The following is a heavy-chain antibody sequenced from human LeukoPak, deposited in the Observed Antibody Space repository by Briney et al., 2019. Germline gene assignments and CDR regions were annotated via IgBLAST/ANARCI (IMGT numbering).Heavy chain of an antibody. CDR3: ARDDCSTSSCQKHQNWFDP. V-gene: IGHV3-48*01. CDR1: GFTFSSYG. D-gene: IGHD2-2*01. J-gene: IGHJ5*02. CDR2: ISRSITTI. Sequence: GGSLRLSCAASGFTFSSYGMHWVRRAPGKGLEWISYISRSITTIYCADSVKGRFTISRGNAENSLYLQMNGLRAEDTAVYYCARDDCSTSSCQKHQNWFDPWGQGILVTVSS.